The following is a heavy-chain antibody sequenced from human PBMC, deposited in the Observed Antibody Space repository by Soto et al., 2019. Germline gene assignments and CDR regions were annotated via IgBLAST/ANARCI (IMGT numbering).Heavy chain of an antibody. J-gene: IGHJ6*02. CDR3: ARGNRDYYYYGMDV. CDR2: IYYSGST. CDR1: GGSVSSGSYY. Sequence: SETLSLTCTVSGGSVSSGSYYWSWIRQPPGKGLEWIGYIYYSGSTNYNPSLKSRVTISVDTSKNQFSLKLSSVTAADTAVYYCARGNRDYYYYGMDVWGQGTTVTVSS. V-gene: IGHV4-61*01.